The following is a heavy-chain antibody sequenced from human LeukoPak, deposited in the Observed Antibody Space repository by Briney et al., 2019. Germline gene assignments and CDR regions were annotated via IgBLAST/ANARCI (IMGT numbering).Heavy chain of an antibody. Sequence: GGSLRLSCAASGFTFSIYAMSWVRQAPGKGLEWVSAISGSGGSTYYADSVKGRFTISRDNSKNTLYLQMNSLRAEDTAVYYCAKDSRSGTLNNWFDPWGQGTLVTVSS. CDR2: ISGSGGST. CDR3: AKDSRSGTLNNWFDP. CDR1: GFTFSIYA. V-gene: IGHV3-23*01. J-gene: IGHJ5*02.